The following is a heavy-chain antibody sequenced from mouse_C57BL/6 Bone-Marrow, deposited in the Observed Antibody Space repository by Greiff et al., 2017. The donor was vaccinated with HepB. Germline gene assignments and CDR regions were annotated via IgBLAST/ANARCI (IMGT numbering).Heavy chain of an antibody. CDR3: TTWGGMDY. J-gene: IGHJ4*01. CDR1: GFNIKDDY. CDR2: IDPENGDT. Sequence: DVQLQESGAELVRPGASVKLSCTASGFNIKDDYMHWVKQRPEQGLEWIGWIDPENGDTEYASKFQGKATITADTSSNTAYLQLSSLTSEDTAVYYCTTWGGMDYWGQGTSVTVSS. V-gene: IGHV14-4*01.